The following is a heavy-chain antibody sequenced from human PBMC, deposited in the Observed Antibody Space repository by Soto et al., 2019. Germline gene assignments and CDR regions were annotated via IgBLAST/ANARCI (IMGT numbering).Heavy chain of an antibody. V-gene: IGHV3-7*01. CDR2: INQDGGEK. CDR1: GFTFSRFW. Sequence: EVQLVESGGGLVQPGGSLRLSCAASGFTFSRFWMSWVRQAPGKGLEWVANINQDGGEKYYVDSVKGRFTISRDNAKNSLYLQMNSLRAEDTAVYYCASILVLHYYGMDVWGQGTTVTVSS. J-gene: IGHJ6*02. D-gene: IGHD3-10*01. CDR3: ASILVLHYYGMDV.